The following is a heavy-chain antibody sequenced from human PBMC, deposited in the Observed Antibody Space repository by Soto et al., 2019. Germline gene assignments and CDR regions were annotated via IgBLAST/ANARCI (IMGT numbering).Heavy chain of an antibody. D-gene: IGHD2-2*01. CDR1: GGSISSGDYY. V-gene: IGHV4-30-4*01. CDR2: IYYSGST. Sequence: KTSETLSLTCTVSGGSISSGDYYWSWIRQPPGKGLEWIGYIYYSGSTYYNPSLKSRVTISVDTSKNQFSLKLSSVTAADTAVYYCASLLGYCSSTSCSKFDYWGQGTLVTVSS. CDR3: ASLLGYCSSTSCSKFDY. J-gene: IGHJ4*02.